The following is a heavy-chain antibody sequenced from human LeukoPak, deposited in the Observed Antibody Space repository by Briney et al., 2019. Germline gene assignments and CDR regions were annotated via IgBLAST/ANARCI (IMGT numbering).Heavy chain of an antibody. V-gene: IGHV3-23*01. D-gene: IGHD2-15*01. Sequence: GGSLRLSCAASGFTFSNYGMSWVRQAPGKGLEWVSGISGSGGSTNYADSVKRRFTISRDNSKNTLYLQMNSLRAEDTAVYYCAKENATRSFDYWGQGTLVTVSS. J-gene: IGHJ4*02. CDR2: ISGSGGST. CDR1: GFTFSNYG. CDR3: AKENATRSFDY.